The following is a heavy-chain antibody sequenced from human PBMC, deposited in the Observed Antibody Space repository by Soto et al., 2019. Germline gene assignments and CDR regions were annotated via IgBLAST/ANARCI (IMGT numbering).Heavy chain of an antibody. D-gene: IGHD1-1*01. J-gene: IGHJ6*02. Sequence: EVQLVESGGGLVQPGGSLRLSCAASGFTFSSYWMHWVRQGPGKGLVWVSRINSDGSSTNYADSVKGRFTISRDNAKNTLYLQINSLRAEDTAVYYCARDGPPVYNMDVWGQGTTVTVSS. CDR2: INSDGSST. CDR3: ARDGPPVYNMDV. V-gene: IGHV3-74*01. CDR1: GFTFSSYW.